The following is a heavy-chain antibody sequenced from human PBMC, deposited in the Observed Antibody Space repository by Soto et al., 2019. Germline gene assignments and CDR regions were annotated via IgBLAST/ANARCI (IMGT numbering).Heavy chain of an antibody. CDR3: ARAAYYYDSSGYYSDYYYGMDV. CDR1: GFTFSSYG. Sequence: QVQLVESGGGVVQPGRSLRLSCAASGFTFSSYGMHWVRQAPGKGLEWVAVIWYDGSNKYYADSVKGRFTISRDNSKNTLYLQMNSLRAEDTAVYYCARAAYYYDSSGYYSDYYYGMDVWGQGTTVTVSS. CDR2: IWYDGSNK. J-gene: IGHJ6*02. V-gene: IGHV3-33*01. D-gene: IGHD3-22*01.